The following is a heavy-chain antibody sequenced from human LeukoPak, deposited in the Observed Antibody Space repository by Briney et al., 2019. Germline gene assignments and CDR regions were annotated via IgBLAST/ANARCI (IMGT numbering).Heavy chain of an antibody. V-gene: IGHV3-30*09. CDR2: ISNDGRDK. D-gene: IGHD6-13*01. CDR1: GFNFNNYP. J-gene: IGHJ4*02. Sequence: GGSLRLSCAASGFNFNNYPLHWVRQAPGKGLEWVTVISNDGRDKHYADSVKGRFAISRDNSKHTMFLQMNGLRAEDTAMYYCARDRNIAAAVYYFDYWGQGTLVTVSS. CDR3: ARDRNIAAAVYYFDY.